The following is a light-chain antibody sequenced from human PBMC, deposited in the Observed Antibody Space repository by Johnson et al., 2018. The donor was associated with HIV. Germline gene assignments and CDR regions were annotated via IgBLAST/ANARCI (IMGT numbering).Light chain of an antibody. CDR3: GTWDSSLSAHYG. V-gene: IGLV1-51*02. J-gene: IGLJ1*01. CDR1: SFNIGNNY. Sequence: QSVLTQPPSVSAAPGQKVTISCSGSSFNIGNNYVSWYQQLPGTAPKLLIYENNKRPSGIPDRFSGSKSGTSVTLGITGLQTGDEADYYCGTWDSSLSAHYGFGTGTKVTVL. CDR2: ENN.